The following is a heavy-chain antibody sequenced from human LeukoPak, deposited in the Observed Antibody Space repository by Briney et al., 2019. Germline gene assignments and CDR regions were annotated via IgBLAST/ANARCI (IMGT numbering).Heavy chain of an antibody. V-gene: IGHV4-39*01. CDR2: IYYSGST. D-gene: IGHD3-10*01. Sequence: WVRQAPGKGLEWIGSIYYSGSTYYNPSLKSRLTISVDTSKNQFSLKLSSVTAADTAVYYCAVSSITMVRGVIITHYFDYWGQGTLVTVSS. CDR3: AVSSITMVRGVIITHYFDY. J-gene: IGHJ4*02.